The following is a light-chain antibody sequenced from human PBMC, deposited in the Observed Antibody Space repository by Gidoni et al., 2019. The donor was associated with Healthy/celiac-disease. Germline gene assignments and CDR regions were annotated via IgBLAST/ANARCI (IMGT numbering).Light chain of an antibody. CDR2: AAS. CDR3: QQSYSTPPT. V-gene: IGKV1-39*01. J-gene: IGKJ1*01. CDR1: QSISSN. Sequence: IHMTQSPSSLSASLGDRVTITCRASQSISSNLNWYQQKPGKAPKLLIYAASSLQSGVPVRFSGSGSGTDFTLTISSLQPEDFATYYCQQSYSTPPTFGRGTKVEIK.